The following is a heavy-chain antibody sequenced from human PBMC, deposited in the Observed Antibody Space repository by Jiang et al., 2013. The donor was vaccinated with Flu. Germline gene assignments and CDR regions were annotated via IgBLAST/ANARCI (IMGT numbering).Heavy chain of an antibody. D-gene: IGHD2-2*01. CDR1: GGSISSYY. CDR2: IYYSGST. V-gene: IGHV4-59*01. J-gene: IGHJ4*02. Sequence: PGLVKPSETLSLTCTVSGGSISSYYWSWIRQPPGKGLEWIGYIYYSGSTNYNPSLKSRVTISVDTSKNQFSLKLSSVTAADTAVYYCAVGLVGFDYWGQGTLVTVSS. CDR3: AVGLVGFDY.